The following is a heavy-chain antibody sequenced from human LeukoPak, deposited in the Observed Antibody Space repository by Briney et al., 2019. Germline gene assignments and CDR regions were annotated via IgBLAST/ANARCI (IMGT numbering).Heavy chain of an antibody. D-gene: IGHD2-15*01. Sequence: SETLSLTCAVSGGSISSCGYSWSWVRQPPGKGLEWIGYIYHSGSTYYNPSLKSRVTISVDRSKNQFSLKLGSVTAADTAVYYCARETMIFAFDIWGQGTMVTISS. J-gene: IGHJ3*02. CDR1: GGSISSCGYS. CDR2: IYHSGST. V-gene: IGHV4-30-2*01. CDR3: ARETMIFAFDI.